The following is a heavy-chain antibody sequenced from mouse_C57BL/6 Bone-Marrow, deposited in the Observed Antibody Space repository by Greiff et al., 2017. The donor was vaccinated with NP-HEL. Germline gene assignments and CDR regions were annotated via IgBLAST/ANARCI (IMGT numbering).Heavy chain of an antibody. D-gene: IGHD1-1*01. Sequence: VKLVESGPGLVAPSQSLSITCTVSGFSLTSYAISWVRQPPGKGLEWLGVIWPGGGTNYNSALKSRLSISKENSKSQVFLKMNSLQTDDTARYYCARNLCGRSRYWYFDVWGTGTTVTVSS. J-gene: IGHJ1*03. CDR2: IWPGGGT. CDR1: GFSLTSYA. CDR3: ARNLCGRSRYWYFDV. V-gene: IGHV2-9-1*01.